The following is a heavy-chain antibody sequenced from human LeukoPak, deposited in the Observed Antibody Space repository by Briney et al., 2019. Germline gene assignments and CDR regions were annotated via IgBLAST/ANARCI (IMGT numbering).Heavy chain of an antibody. CDR2: IYYSGST. CDR1: GGSISSSSYY. D-gene: IGHD2-2*03. CDR3: ARILDIVVVPAAHPTGMDV. Sequence: SETLSLTCTVSGGSISSSSYYWGWIRQPPGKGLEWIGSIYYSGSTYYNPSLKSRVTISVDTSKNQFSLKLSSVTAADTAVYYCARILDIVVVPAAHPTGMDVWGQGTTVTVSS. V-gene: IGHV4-39*07. J-gene: IGHJ6*02.